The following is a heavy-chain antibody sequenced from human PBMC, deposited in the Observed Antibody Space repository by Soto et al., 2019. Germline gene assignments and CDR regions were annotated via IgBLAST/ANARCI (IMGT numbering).Heavy chain of an antibody. V-gene: IGHV4-34*01. CDR3: AGNTITREGYFDY. D-gene: IGHD5-12*01. J-gene: IGHJ4*02. CDR2: INHSGIT. CDR1: GGSFSGYY. Sequence: QVQLQKWGAGLLKPSEPLSLTCAVYGGSFSGYYWSWIRQTPGKGLEWIGEINHSGITNYNPALKSRVTVSGDTSKNQFSLKLSSVTAADTAVYYCAGNTITREGYFDYWGPGTLVTDSA.